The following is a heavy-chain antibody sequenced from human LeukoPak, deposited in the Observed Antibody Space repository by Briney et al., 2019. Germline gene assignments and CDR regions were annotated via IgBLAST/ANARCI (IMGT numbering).Heavy chain of an antibody. D-gene: IGHD2-2*02. CDR3: AGIVVVPAAISGAFDI. CDR1: GGSISSYY. J-gene: IGHJ3*02. V-gene: IGHV4-59*01. Sequence: SETLSLTCTVSGGSISSYYWSWIRQPPGEGLEWIGYIYYSGSTNYNPSLKSRVTISVDTSKNQFSLKLSSVTAADTAVYYCAGIVVVPAAISGAFDIWGQGTMVTVSS. CDR2: IYYSGST.